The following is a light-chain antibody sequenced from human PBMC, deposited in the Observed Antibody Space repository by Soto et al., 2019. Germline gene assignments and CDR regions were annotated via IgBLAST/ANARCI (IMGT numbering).Light chain of an antibody. CDR1: QSISSY. CDR2: AAS. V-gene: IGKV1-39*01. J-gene: IGKJ5*01. CDR3: QQSYSTPSIT. Sequence: DIQMTQSPSSLSASVGDRVTITCRASQSISSYLNWYQQKPGKAPKLLIYAASSLQSGGPSKFSGSGSGTDFTLTISSLQTEDFANYYCQQSYSTPSITFGQGTRLEIK.